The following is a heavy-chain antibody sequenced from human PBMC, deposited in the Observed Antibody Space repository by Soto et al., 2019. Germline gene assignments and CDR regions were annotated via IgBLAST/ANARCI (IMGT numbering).Heavy chain of an antibody. J-gene: IGHJ5*02. CDR3: ARDQSWHALLWYFDP. CDR1: GYSFTSHY. D-gene: IGHD6-13*01. CDR2: IYPGGVNI. V-gene: IGHV1-46*03. Sequence: QVQLVQSGAEVKKPGASVRLSCKAIGYSFTSHYMHWVRQAPGQGLEWMGTIYPGGVNIAYAQKFQGRVTMTKDTSTSTVYMELSSLTSDDTAVYYCARDQSWHALLWYFDPWGQGTLVTVSS.